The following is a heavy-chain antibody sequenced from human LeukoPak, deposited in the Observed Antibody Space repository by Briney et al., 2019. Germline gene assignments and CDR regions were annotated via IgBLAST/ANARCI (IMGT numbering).Heavy chain of an antibody. Sequence: GGSLRLSCAASGFTFSTCAMSWVRQAPGKGLEWVSGISGPTSGTYYADSVKGRFTISRDNSKNTLFLQVNSLRAEDTAVYYCAKVRTYFYHGLDVWGQGTTVTVSS. J-gene: IGHJ6*02. V-gene: IGHV3-23*01. CDR2: ISGPTSGT. CDR1: GFTFSTCA. D-gene: IGHD1-14*01. CDR3: AKVRTYFYHGLDV.